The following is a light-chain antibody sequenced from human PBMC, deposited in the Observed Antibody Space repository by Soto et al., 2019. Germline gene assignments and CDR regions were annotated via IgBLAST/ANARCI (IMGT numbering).Light chain of an antibody. V-gene: IGLV1-40*01. CDR1: RSNVGAGYD. J-gene: IGLJ2*01. CDR2: GDT. CDR3: QSYDISLSGAV. Sequence: QSVLTQPPSVSGAPGQRVTISCTGSRSNVGAGYDVHWYQQLPGTAPKLLIYGDTNRPSGVPDRFSGSKSGTSASLAITGIQAEDEADYYCQSYDISLSGAVFGGGTKLTVL.